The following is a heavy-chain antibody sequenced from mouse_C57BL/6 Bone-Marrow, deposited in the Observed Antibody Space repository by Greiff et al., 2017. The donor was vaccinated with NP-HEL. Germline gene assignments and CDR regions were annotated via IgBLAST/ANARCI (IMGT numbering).Heavy chain of an antibody. CDR2: ISSGSSTI. CDR1: GFTFSDYG. J-gene: IGHJ4*01. Sequence: VMLVASGGGLVKPGGSLKLSCAASGFTFSDYGMHWVRQAPEKGLEWVAYISSGSSTIYYADTVKGRFTISRDNAKNTLFLQMTSLRSENTAMYYCARGSSLYAMDYWGKGTSVTVSS. CDR3: ARGSSLYAMDY. V-gene: IGHV5-17*01. D-gene: IGHD1-1*01.